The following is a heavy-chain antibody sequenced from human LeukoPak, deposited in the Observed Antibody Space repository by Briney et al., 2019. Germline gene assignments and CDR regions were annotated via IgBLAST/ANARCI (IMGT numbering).Heavy chain of an antibody. V-gene: IGHV3-49*04. CDR2: IRNKAYGGTT. D-gene: IGHD5-24*01. J-gene: IGHJ6*03. Sequence: GGSLRLSCTTSGFTFGEYAMSWVRQAPGKGLEWVGFIRNKAYGGTTQFAASVKGRFTISRDDSKSIAYLQMNSLKTEDTAVYYCTRGRDGYSLNYYYYMDVWGKGTTVTVSS. CDR1: GFTFGEYA. CDR3: TRGRDGYSLNYYYYMDV.